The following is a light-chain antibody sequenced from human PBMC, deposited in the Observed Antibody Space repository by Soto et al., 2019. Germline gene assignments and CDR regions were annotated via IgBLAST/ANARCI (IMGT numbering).Light chain of an antibody. CDR3: QQYTAWPLT. V-gene: IGKV3-20*01. Sequence: EVVMTQSPATLSVSPGEGATLSCMASQSVTSNYLAWYQKKPGKAPRLLIHGISNRATGVPDRLSGSGSGTDFTLTISRLEPEDFAVDYCQQYTAWPLTFGQGTKVDIK. CDR2: GIS. CDR1: QSVTSNY. J-gene: IGKJ1*01.